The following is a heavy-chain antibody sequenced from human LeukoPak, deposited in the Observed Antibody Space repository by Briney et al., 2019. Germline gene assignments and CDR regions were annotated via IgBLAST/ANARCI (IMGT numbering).Heavy chain of an antibody. CDR1: GYTFTSYD. CDR2: MNPNSGNT. CDR3: ASRWWDQEGYYYYMDV. V-gene: IGHV1-8*01. J-gene: IGHJ6*03. D-gene: IGHD2-15*01. Sequence: GASVKVSCKASGYTFTSYDISWVRQATGQGLEWMGWMNPNSGNTGYAQKFQGRVTMTRNTSISTAYMELSSLRSEDTAVYYCASRWWDQEGYYYYMDVWGKGTTVTVSS.